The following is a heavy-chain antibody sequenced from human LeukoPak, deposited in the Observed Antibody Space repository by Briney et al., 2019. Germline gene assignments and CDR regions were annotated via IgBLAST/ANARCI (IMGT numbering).Heavy chain of an antibody. CDR2: IYYSVTT. CDR3: ARHQRGRGDYEVAY. D-gene: IGHD4-17*01. V-gene: IGHV4-39*01. Sequence: PSETLSLTCTVSGGSISSSSYYWGWIRQPPGKGLEWIGGIYYSVTTYYNPSLKSRVTISVDTSKNHFSLRLSSVTAADTAVYYCARHQRGRGDYEVAYWGQGTLVTVSS. CDR1: GGSISSSSYY. J-gene: IGHJ4*02.